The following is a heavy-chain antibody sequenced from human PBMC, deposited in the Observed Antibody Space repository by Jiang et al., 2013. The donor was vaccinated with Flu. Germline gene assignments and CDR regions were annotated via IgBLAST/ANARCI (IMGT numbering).Heavy chain of an antibody. Sequence: GAEVKKPGASVKVSCKASGYTFTGYYMHWVRQAPGQGLEWMGWINPNSGGTNYAQKFQGRVTMTRDTSISTAYMELSRLRSDDTAVYYCARAAYCGGDCYSGDFDYWGQGTLVTVSS. D-gene: IGHD2-21*02. CDR2: INPNSGGT. CDR3: ARAAYCGGDCYSGDFDY. J-gene: IGHJ4*02. CDR1: GYTFTGYY. V-gene: IGHV1-2*02.